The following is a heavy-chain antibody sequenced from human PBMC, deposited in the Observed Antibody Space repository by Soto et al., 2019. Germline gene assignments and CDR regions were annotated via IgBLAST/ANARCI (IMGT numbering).Heavy chain of an antibody. J-gene: IGHJ5*02. D-gene: IGHD4-4*01. CDR1: GFTFSDSW. Sequence: EVHLVESGGGLVQPGGSLRLSCTASGFTFSDSWMTWVRQAPGKGLEWVARIKPDESEKKYADSVKGRFSISRDNAKNSMYLQIDSLRGEDTAVYYCVRGGSNYASWGQGTLVTVSS. CDR2: IKPDESEK. V-gene: IGHV3-7*01. CDR3: VRGGSNYAS.